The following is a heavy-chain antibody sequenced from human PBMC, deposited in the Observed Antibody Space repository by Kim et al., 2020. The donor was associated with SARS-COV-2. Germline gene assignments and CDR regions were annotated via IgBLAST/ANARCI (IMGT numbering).Heavy chain of an antibody. D-gene: IGHD6-19*01. V-gene: IGHV1-2*02. CDR3: ARRGSIAVAGTDY. Sequence: EQKFQGGVTMTRDTSISTAYMELSRLRSDDTAVYYCARRGSIAVAGTDYWGQGTLVTVSS. J-gene: IGHJ4*02.